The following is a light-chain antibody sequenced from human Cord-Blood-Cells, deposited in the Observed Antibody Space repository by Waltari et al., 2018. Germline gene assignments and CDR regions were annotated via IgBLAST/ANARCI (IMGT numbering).Light chain of an antibody. CDR1: SSDVGGYNY. Sequence: QSALTQPPSAYGSTGQSVTIPCTGTSSDVGGYNYVSWYQQPPGKAPKLMIYEVSKRPSGVPDRFSGSKSGNTASLTVSGLQAEDEADYYCSSYAGSNNYVFGTGTKVTVL. V-gene: IGLV2-8*01. J-gene: IGLJ1*01. CDR3: SSYAGSNNYV. CDR2: EVS.